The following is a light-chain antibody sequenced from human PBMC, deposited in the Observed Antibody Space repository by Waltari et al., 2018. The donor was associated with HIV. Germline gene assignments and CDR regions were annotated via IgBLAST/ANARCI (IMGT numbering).Light chain of an antibody. CDR1: QSVSSSY. Sequence: EIVLTQSPGTLSLSPGERATLSCRARQSVSSSYLAWYQQKPGQAPRLLIYGASSRATGIPDRFSGSGSGTDFTLTISRLEPEDFAVYYCQQYGSSPLFTFGPGTKVDI. CDR2: GAS. J-gene: IGKJ3*01. V-gene: IGKV3-20*01. CDR3: QQYGSSPLFT.